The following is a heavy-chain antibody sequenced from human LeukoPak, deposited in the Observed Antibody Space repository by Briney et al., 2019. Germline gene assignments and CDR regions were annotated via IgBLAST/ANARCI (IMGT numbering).Heavy chain of an antibody. CDR2: ISSAGSII. D-gene: IGHD3-16*02. CDR1: SFTFSSYE. CDR3: VRGMTISSYRYLQH. V-gene: IGHV3-48*03. Sequence: GGSLRLFCATSSFTFSSYEMHCCLQELGEELEWITYISSAGSIIYYADSVKGRFTISRANPKSPLYLQMSSLRAEDTAIYYCVRGMTISSYRYLQHWGRGTLVIVSS. J-gene: IGHJ1*01.